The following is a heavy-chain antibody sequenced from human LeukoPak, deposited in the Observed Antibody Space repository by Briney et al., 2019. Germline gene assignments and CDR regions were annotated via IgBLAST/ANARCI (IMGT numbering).Heavy chain of an antibody. CDR3: ARDQEYSSGWSAFDI. CDR2: IKQDGSEK. Sequence: PGGSLRLSRAASGFTFSSSWMSWVRQAPGKGLEWVANIKQDGSEKYYVDSVKGRFTISRDNAKNSLYLQMNSLRAEDTAVYYCARDQEYSSGWSAFDIWGQGTMVTVSS. V-gene: IGHV3-7*03. J-gene: IGHJ3*02. D-gene: IGHD6-19*01. CDR1: GFTFSSSW.